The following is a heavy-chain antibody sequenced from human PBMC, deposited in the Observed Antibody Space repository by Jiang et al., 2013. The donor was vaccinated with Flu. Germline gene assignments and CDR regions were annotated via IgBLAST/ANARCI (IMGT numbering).Heavy chain of an antibody. Sequence: SVKVSCKPSGGTFGSYGVYWVRQAPGQGLEWVGRVIPMLGISNHAQKLQGRVTVSADTSTTTVYMELSSLRPDDTAVYYCTRGVSRITFGGVVLGDAFDMWGRGTMVSVSS. CDR2: VIPMLGIS. CDR1: GGTFGSYG. CDR3: TRGVSRITFGGVVLGDAFDM. V-gene: IGHV1-69*04. J-gene: IGHJ3*02. D-gene: IGHD3-16*01.